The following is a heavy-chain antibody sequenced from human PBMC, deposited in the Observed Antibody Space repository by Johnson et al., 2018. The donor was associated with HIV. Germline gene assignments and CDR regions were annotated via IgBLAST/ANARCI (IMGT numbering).Heavy chain of an antibody. V-gene: IGHV3-53*01. Sequence: VQLVESGGGLIQPGRSLRLSCAVFGFTVSRNYMSWVRQAPGKGMEWVSVIHSGGSTYYADSVKGRFTISRDNSKNTLYLQMNSLRAEDTAVYYCARDDILTGYYDAFDIWGQGTMVTVSS. CDR3: ARDDILTGYYDAFDI. J-gene: IGHJ3*02. CDR2: IHSGGST. D-gene: IGHD3-9*01. CDR1: GFTVSRNY.